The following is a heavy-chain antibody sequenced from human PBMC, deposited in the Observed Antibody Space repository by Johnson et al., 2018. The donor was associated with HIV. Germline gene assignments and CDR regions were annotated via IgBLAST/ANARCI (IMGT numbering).Heavy chain of an antibody. D-gene: IGHD3-3*02. Sequence: QLVESGGGLVQPGRSLRLSCAASGLTFDDYAMHWVRQAPGKGLAWVSGISWNSGSIGYAASVKGRFTISRDNAKNSLYLQMNSLRAEDTALYYCAKVRLAWGLSREAFDIWGQGTMVTVSS. CDR1: GLTFDDYA. CDR3: AKVRLAWGLSREAFDI. CDR2: ISWNSGSI. V-gene: IGHV3-9*01. J-gene: IGHJ3*02.